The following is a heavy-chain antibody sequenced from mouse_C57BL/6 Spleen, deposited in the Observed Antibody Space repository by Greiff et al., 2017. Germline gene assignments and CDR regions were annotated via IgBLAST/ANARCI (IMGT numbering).Heavy chain of an antibody. V-gene: IGHV1-15*01. Sequence: QVQLQQPGAELVRPGASVTLSCKASGYTFTDYEMHWVKQTPVHGLEWIGAIDPETGGTDYNQKFKGKAILTADKSSRTADMELRRLTSEDSAVYYCTRGYGSSYGYFDVWGTGTTVTVSS. CDR1: GYTFTDYE. CDR3: TRGYGSSYGYFDV. CDR2: IDPETGGT. J-gene: IGHJ1*03. D-gene: IGHD1-1*01.